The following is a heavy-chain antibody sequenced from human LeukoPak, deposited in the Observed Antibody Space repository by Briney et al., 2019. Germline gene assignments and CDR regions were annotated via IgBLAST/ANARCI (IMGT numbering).Heavy chain of an antibody. CDR2: ISAYNGNT. V-gene: IGHV1-18*04. D-gene: IGHD3-3*01. J-gene: IGHJ4*02. Sequence: ASVKVSCKASGYTFTSYGISWVRQAPGQGLEWMGWISAYNGNTNYAQKLQGRVTMTTDTSTSTAYMELRSLRSDDTAVYYCARVQNDFWSGYFDYWGQGTLVTVPS. CDR1: GYTFTSYG. CDR3: ARVQNDFWSGYFDY.